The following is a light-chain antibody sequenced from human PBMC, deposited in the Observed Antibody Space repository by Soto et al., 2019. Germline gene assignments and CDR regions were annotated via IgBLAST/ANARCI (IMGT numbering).Light chain of an antibody. CDR1: QSVSIY. CDR2: GAS. CDR3: QQYDQWPIT. V-gene: IGKV3-15*01. J-gene: IGKJ5*01. Sequence: EIVMTQSPATLSVSPGERATLSCRASQSVSIYLAWYQQKPGQAPRLLIYGASARALGIPDRFSGSGSGTEFSFTVTSLQSEDFAVYYCQQYDQWPITFDQGTRLEIK.